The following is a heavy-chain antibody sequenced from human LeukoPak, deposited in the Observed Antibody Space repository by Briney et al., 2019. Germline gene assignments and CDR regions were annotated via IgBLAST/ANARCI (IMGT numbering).Heavy chain of an antibody. CDR2: IRYDGSNK. D-gene: IGHD3-9*01. CDR3: AKGLHYNILTGYRRNYYFDY. CDR1: GFTFSSHG. V-gene: IGHV3-30*02. Sequence: GGSLRLSCAASGFTFSSHGMHWVRQAPGKGLEWVAFIRYDGSNKYYADSVKGRFTISRDNSKNTLYLQVSSLRAEDTAVYYCAKGLHYNILTGYRRNYYFDYWGQGTLVTVSS. J-gene: IGHJ4*02.